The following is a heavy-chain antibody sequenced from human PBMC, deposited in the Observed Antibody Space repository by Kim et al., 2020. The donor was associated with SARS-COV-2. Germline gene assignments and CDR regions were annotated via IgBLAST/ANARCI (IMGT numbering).Heavy chain of an antibody. Sequence: SETLSLTCTVSGGSISSSSYCWGWIRQPPGKGLEWIGTIYYSGSTYYNPSLKSRVTISVDTSKNQFSLKLSSVTAADTAVYYCARVSATGYQIPYYFDYWGQGALVTVSS. CDR1: GGSISSSSYC. D-gene: IGHD5-12*01. CDR3: ARVSATGYQIPYYFDY. V-gene: IGHV4-39*07. J-gene: IGHJ4*02. CDR2: IYYSGST.